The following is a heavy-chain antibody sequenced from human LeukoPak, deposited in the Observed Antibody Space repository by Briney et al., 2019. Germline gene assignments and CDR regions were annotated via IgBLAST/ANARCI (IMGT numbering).Heavy chain of an antibody. J-gene: IGHJ4*02. D-gene: IGHD3-22*01. Sequence: ASVKVSCKASGYTFTGYYMHWVRQAPGQGLEWMGWINPNSGGTNYAQKFQGRVTMTRDTSISTAYMELSRLRSDDTAVYYCARDLDYYDSSGYPSRHSDYWGQGTLVTVSS. CDR1: GYTFTGYY. CDR2: INPNSGGT. CDR3: ARDLDYYDSSGYPSRHSDY. V-gene: IGHV1-2*02.